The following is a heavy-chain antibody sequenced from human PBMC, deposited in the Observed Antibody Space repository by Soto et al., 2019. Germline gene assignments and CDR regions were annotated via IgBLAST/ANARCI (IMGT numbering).Heavy chain of an antibody. J-gene: IGHJ4*02. CDR1: RGSFTEYS. D-gene: IGHD4-4*01. Sequence: SETLSLTCAVYRGSFTEYSWTWIRQPPGKGLEWIGYFHYTGISNYNSSLKSRVTMSLDTSKNQFSLKLSSVSAADTAIYYCARGASNWQYFDYWGQGALVTVSS. V-gene: IGHV4-59*01. CDR2: FHYTGIS. CDR3: ARGASNWQYFDY.